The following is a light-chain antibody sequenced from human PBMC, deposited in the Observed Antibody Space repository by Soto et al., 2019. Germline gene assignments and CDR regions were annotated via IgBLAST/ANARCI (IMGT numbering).Light chain of an antibody. J-gene: IGKJ1*01. Sequence: DIQXPKAVTTLCAEGGNRVTSTCRESKGIKRWLEWYKKKIGKEXKXXXYAESNLKSGVHSRLRGSGSGNDFTIKIRGMQSEDFATYYCQEEYSYRPTFGNGTQVDI. CDR3: QEEYSYRPT. V-gene: IGKV1D-16*01. CDR1: KGIKRW. CDR2: AES.